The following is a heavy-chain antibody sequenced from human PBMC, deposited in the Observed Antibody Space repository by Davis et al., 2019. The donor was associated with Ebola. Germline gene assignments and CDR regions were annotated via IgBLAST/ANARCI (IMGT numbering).Heavy chain of an antibody. CDR2: ISYDGSSK. J-gene: IGHJ6*02. V-gene: IGHV3-30*03. Sequence: GESLKISCAASGFTFSSYGMHWVRQAPGKGLEWVAIISYDGSSKYYADSVKGRFTISRDNSKNTLCLQMDSLRAEDTAVYYCAGVYAIPYYYYGMDVWGQGTTVTVSS. CDR1: GFTFSSYG. CDR3: AGVYAIPYYYYGMDV. D-gene: IGHD2-8*01.